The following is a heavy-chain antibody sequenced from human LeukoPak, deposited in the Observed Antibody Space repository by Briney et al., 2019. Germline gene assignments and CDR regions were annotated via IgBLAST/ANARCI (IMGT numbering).Heavy chain of an antibody. CDR1: GGTFSSYA. D-gene: IGHD1-14*01. CDR3: ARVPHPGTTTTLDWFDP. V-gene: IGHV1-69*05. Sequence: SVKVSCKASGGTFSSYAISWVRQAPGQGLEWMGGIIPIFGTANYAQKFQGRVTITTDESTSTAYMELSSLRSEDTAVYYCARVPHPGTTTTLDWFDPWGQGTLVTVSS. J-gene: IGHJ5*02. CDR2: IIPIFGTA.